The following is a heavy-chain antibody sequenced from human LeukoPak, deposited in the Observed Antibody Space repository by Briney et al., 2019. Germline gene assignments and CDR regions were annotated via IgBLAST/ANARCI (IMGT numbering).Heavy chain of an antibody. V-gene: IGHV1-8*03. CDR1: GYTFTSYD. D-gene: IGHD1-7*01. J-gene: IGHJ3*02. Sequence: ASVKVSCKASGYTFTSYDINWVRQATGQGLEWMGWMNSNSGNTGYAQKFQGRVTITRNTSISTAYMELSSLRSENTAVYYCATSITGTQTDAFDIWGQGTMVTVSS. CDR3: ATSITGTQTDAFDI. CDR2: MNSNSGNT.